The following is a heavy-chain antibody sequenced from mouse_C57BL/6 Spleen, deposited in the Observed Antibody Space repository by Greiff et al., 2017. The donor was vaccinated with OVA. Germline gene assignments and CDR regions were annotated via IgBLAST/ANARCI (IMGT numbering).Heavy chain of an antibody. Sequence: QVQLQQSGAELVMPGASVKLSCKASGYTFTSYWMHWVKQRPGQGLEWIGEIDPSDSYTNYHQKFKGKSTLTVDTSSSTAYMQLSRLTSEDSAGYYCARTDDCSSDNWYFDVWGTGTTVTVSS. J-gene: IGHJ1*03. CDR3: ARTDDCSSDNWYFDV. CDR1: GYTFTSYW. V-gene: IGHV1-69*01. CDR2: IDPSDSYT. D-gene: IGHD1-1*01.